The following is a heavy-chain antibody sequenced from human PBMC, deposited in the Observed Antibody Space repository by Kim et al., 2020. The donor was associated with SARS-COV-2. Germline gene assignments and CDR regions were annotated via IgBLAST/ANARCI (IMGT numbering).Heavy chain of an antibody. V-gene: IGHV3-21*01. Sequence: GGSLRLSCAASGFTFSSYSMNWVRQAPGKGLEWVSSISSSSSYIYYADSVKGRSTISRDNAKNSLYLQMNSLRAEDTAVYYCARVWDYPTHPYDPTYYYYGMDVWGQGTTVTVSS. CDR3: ARVWDYPTHPYDPTYYYYGMDV. CDR1: GFTFSSYS. J-gene: IGHJ6*02. D-gene: IGHD3-16*01. CDR2: ISSSSSYI.